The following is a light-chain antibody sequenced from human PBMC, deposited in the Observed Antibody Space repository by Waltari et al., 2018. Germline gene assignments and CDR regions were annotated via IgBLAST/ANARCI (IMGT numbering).Light chain of an antibody. Sequence: NFMLTQPHSVSESPGTTVTISCTRHSGSIASTYVQWFPQRPGRAPTTLIFEDDKRPSGVPDRFSGSIDSSSNSASLTISGLKNEDEADYYCQAYVSPGWVFGGGTKLTVL. J-gene: IGLJ3*02. CDR2: EDD. CDR1: SGSIASTY. CDR3: QAYVSPGWV. V-gene: IGLV6-57*03.